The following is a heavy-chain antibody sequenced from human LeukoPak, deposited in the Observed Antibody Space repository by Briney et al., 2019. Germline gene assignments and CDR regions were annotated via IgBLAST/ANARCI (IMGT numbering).Heavy chain of an antibody. CDR3: ARSLKGALGY. CDR1: GFRFSSYS. D-gene: IGHD3-16*02. CDR2: ISTSSSYI. J-gene: IGHJ4*02. Sequence: PGGSLRLSCAASGFRFSSYSMNWVRQAPGKGLEWVSSISTSSSYIYYADSVKGRFTISRDNAKNSLYLQMNSLRAEDTAVYYCARSLKGALGYWGQGTLVTVSS. V-gene: IGHV3-21*01.